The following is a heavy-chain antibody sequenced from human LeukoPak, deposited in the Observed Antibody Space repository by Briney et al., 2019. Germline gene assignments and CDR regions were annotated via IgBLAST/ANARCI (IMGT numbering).Heavy chain of an antibody. Sequence: PGGSLRLSCAASGFTVSSNYMSWVRQAPGKGLEWVSVIYSGGSTYYADSVKSRFTISRDNSKNTLYLQMNSLRAEDTAVYYCARGHYYDSSGYYYGYYFDYWGQGTLVTVSS. V-gene: IGHV3-53*01. CDR3: ARGHYYDSSGYYYGYYFDY. J-gene: IGHJ4*02. CDR2: IYSGGST. D-gene: IGHD3-22*01. CDR1: GFTVSSNY.